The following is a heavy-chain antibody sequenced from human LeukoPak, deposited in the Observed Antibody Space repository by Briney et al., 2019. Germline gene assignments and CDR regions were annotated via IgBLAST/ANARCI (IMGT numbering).Heavy chain of an antibody. D-gene: IGHD6-13*01. J-gene: IGHJ4*02. CDR1: GYTFTNYD. CDR3: ARGLREEQQLLRAFDY. CDR2: MNPNSGNT. Sequence: ASVRVSCKASGYTFTNYDIHWVRQASGQELEWMGWMNPNSGNTGSAQKFQGRVTMTSNTSISTAYMELSSLRSEDTAVYYCARGLREEQQLLRAFDYWGQGTPVTVSS. V-gene: IGHV1-8*01.